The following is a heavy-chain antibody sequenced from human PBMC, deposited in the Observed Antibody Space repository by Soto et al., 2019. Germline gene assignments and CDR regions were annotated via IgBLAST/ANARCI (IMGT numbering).Heavy chain of an antibody. Sequence: ASVKVSCKASGGTFSSYAISWVRQAPGQGLEWMGGIIPIFGTANYAQKFQGRVTITADESTSTAYMELSSLRSEDTAVYYCARERGYSSGLDYWGQGTLVTVSS. CDR1: GGTFSSYA. V-gene: IGHV1-69*13. CDR2: IIPIFGTA. D-gene: IGHD5-18*01. CDR3: ARERGYSSGLDY. J-gene: IGHJ4*02.